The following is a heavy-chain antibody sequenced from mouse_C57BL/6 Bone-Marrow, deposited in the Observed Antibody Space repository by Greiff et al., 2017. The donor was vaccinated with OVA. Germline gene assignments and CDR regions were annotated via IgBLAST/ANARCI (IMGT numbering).Heavy chain of an antibody. V-gene: IGHV14-4*01. Sequence: VQLQQSGAELVRPGASVKLSCTASGFNIKDDYMHWVKQRPEQGLEWIGWIDPENGDTEYAPKFTGKATIPADTSSNTADLQLRSLTSEDTAVYYCTSYGNFDYWGQGTTLTVAS. CDR2: IDPENGDT. D-gene: IGHD2-1*01. CDR3: TSYGNFDY. J-gene: IGHJ2*01. CDR1: GFNIKDDY.